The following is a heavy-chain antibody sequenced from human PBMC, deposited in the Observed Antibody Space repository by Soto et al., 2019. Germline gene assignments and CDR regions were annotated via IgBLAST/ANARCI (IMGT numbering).Heavy chain of an antibody. CDR2: ISHDGINK. Sequence: QVLLVDSGGGVVQPGRSLRLSCAASGFTFSSYAMNWVRQAPGKGLEWVALISHDGINKYYADSVRGRFTISRDSSTNTLYLPMNSLRAADTAVYYCGRCTSTSCHLGSDYWGQGTLVTVSS. CDR1: GFTFSSYA. J-gene: IGHJ4*02. V-gene: IGHV3-30-3*01. D-gene: IGHD2-2*01. CDR3: GRCTSTSCHLGSDY.